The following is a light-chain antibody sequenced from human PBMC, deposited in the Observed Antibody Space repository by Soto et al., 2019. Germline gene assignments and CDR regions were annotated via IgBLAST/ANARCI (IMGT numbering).Light chain of an antibody. CDR2: GAS. CDR3: QQYGSSPWT. CDR1: QTIRSNY. J-gene: IGKJ1*01. Sequence: ETVLTQSPATLSLSPGERAPLSCRASQTIRSNYLAWYRQTPGQAPRLLIYGASNRATGIADRFSGSGSGTDFTLIISRLEPEDFALYYCQQYGSSPWTFGQGTKLEIK. V-gene: IGKV3-20*01.